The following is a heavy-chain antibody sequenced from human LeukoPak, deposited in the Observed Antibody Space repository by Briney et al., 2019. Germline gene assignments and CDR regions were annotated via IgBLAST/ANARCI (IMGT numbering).Heavy chain of an antibody. CDR2: VFHSGTT. CDR3: ARDRTGSY. J-gene: IGHJ4*02. D-gene: IGHD1-14*01. V-gene: IGHV4-4*02. Sequence: PSETLSLTCAVSGDSVSSDYWWSWVRQSPGRGLEWIGEVFHSGTTNYNPSLVGRVTISLDKSKNQVSLKVTSVTAADTAVYYCARDRTGSYWGQGTLVTVSS. CDR1: GDSVSSDYW.